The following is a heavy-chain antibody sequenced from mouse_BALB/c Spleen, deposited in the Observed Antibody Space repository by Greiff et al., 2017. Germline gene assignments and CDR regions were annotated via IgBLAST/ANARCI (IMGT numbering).Heavy chain of an antibody. J-gene: IGHJ3*01. D-gene: IGHD2-3*01. Sequence: VQGVESGAELARPGASVKMSCKASGYTFTSYTMHWVQQRPGQGLEWIGYINPSSGYTNYNQKFKDKATLTADKSSSTAYMQLSSLTSEDSAVYYCERFPDGYYAWFAYWGQGTLVTVSA. V-gene: IGHV1-4*01. CDR1: GYTFTSYT. CDR3: ERFPDGYYAWFAY. CDR2: INPSSGYT.